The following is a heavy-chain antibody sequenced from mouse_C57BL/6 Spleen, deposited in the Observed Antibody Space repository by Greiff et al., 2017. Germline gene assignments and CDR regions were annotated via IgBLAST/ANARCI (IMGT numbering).Heavy chain of an antibody. Sequence: QVQLQQPGAELVMPGASVKLSCKASGYTFTSYWMHWVKQRPGQGLEWIGEIDPSDSYTNYNQKFKGKSTLTVDKSSSTAYMQLSSLTSEDSAVYYCARGSYGSSYDYYAMDYWGQGTSVTVSS. V-gene: IGHV1-69*01. CDR3: ARGSYGSSYDYYAMDY. CDR2: IDPSDSYT. CDR1: GYTFTSYW. D-gene: IGHD1-1*01. J-gene: IGHJ4*01.